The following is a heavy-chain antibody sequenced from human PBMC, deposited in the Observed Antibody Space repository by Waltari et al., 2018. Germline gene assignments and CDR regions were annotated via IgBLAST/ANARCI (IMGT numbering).Heavy chain of an antibody. V-gene: IGHV3-15*01. D-gene: IGHD5-18*01. CDR1: DLRFPIVW. J-gene: IGHJ4*02. CDR3: ATNGYTSTWYDY. Sequence: EVQLVESGGNLVEPGGSLRLPRSASDLRFPIVWMGWVRSAQGRGVQWVGHSKGKADGGTTDYAAPVKGRFTISRDDSKKTLFLQMSGLKTDDTAIYFCATNGYTSTWYDYWGQGTLVSVSS. CDR2: SKGKADGGTT.